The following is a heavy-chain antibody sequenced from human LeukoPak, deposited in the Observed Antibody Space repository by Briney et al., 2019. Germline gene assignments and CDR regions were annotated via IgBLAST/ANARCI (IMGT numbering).Heavy chain of an antibody. J-gene: IGHJ4*02. CDR3: ATVGRTARPGH. V-gene: IGHV3-48*03. CDR1: GFTFSSYE. Sequence: PGGSLRLSCAASGFTFSSYEMNWVRQAPGKGLEWVSYINSGGSTIYYADSVRGRFTISRDNAKSSLFLQMNSLRVEDTAVYYCATVGRTARPGHWGQGTLVTVSS. D-gene: IGHD6-6*01. CDR2: INSGGSTI.